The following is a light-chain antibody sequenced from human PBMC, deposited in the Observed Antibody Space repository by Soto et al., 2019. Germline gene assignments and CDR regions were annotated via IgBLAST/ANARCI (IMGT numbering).Light chain of an antibody. CDR3: QQYNSYSWT. V-gene: IGKV1-5*01. CDR2: DSS. Sequence: DIQMTQSPSTLSASVGDRVTITCLASQSISSWLAWYPQKPGKAHKLLIYDSSRLEIGVPSRFSGSGAGTEFTLTSSSLQPDDFATYYCQQYNSYSWTFGQGTKLEIK. CDR1: QSISSW. J-gene: IGKJ1*01.